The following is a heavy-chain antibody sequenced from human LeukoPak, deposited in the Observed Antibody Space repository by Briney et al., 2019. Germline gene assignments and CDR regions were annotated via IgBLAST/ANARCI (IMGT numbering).Heavy chain of an antibody. CDR1: GFTLSNYG. CDR3: ASHYSGYANY. V-gene: IGHV3-21*01. CDR2: VSSSSGYI. Sequence: PGRSLRLSCAASGFTLSNYGIHWVRQAPGKGLEWVSSVSSSSGYIYYADSVKGRFTISRDNAKNLVFLQMNSLRAEDTALYYCASHYSGYANYWGQGTLVTVSS. D-gene: IGHD5-12*01. J-gene: IGHJ4*02.